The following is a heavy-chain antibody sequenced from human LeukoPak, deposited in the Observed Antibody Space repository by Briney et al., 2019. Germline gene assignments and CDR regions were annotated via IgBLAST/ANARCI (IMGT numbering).Heavy chain of an antibody. CDR1: GFTFSSYS. D-gene: IGHD5-24*01. CDR2: ISSSGSTI. V-gene: IGHV3-48*04. J-gene: IGHJ3*02. CDR3: ARTVEMATIGAFDI. Sequence: GGSLRLSCAASGFTFSSYSMNWIRQAPGKGLEWISYISSSGSTIYYADSVKGRFTISRDNAKNSLYLQMNSLRAEDTAVYYCARTVEMATIGAFDIWGQGTMVTVSS.